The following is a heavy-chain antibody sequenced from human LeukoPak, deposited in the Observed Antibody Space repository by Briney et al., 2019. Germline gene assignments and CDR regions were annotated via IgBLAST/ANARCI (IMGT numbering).Heavy chain of an antibody. CDR3: VRYSGYESHDY. D-gene: IGHD5-12*01. CDR2: ISSSSATI. Sequence: GGSLRLSCEGSGFTFSAYNMNWVRQAPGKGLESISYISSSSATIFYADSVKGRFTISRDNAKNSLYLQMNSLRAEDTAVYYCVRYSGYESHDYWGQGTLVTVSS. J-gene: IGHJ4*02. V-gene: IGHV3-48*04. CDR1: GFTFSAYN.